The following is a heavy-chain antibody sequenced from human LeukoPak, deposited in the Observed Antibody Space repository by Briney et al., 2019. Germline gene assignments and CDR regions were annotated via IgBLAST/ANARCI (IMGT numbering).Heavy chain of an antibody. CDR2: INSDGSST. CDR3: ASGGSYSNWFDP. Sequence: PGGSLRLSCVASGFTFSSYWMHWVRQAPGKGLVWVSRINSDGSSTSYADSVKGRFTISRDNAKNTLYLQMNSPRAEDTAVYYCASGGSYSNWFDPWGQGTLVTVSS. J-gene: IGHJ5*02. D-gene: IGHD1-26*01. CDR1: GFTFSSYW. V-gene: IGHV3-74*01.